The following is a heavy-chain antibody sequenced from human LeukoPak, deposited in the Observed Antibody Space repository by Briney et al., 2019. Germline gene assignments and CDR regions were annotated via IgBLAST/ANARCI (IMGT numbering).Heavy chain of an antibody. CDR2: IIPILGIA. CDR3: ARTTQAYDSSGYYRHYYYYGMDV. D-gene: IGHD3-22*01. Sequence: SVKVSCKASGGTFSSYAISWVRQAPGQGLEWMGRIIPILGIANYAQQFQGRVTITADKSTSTAYMELSSLRSEDTAVYYCARTTQAYDSSGYYRHYYYYGMDVWGQGTTVTVSS. CDR1: GGTFSSYA. J-gene: IGHJ6*02. V-gene: IGHV1-69*04.